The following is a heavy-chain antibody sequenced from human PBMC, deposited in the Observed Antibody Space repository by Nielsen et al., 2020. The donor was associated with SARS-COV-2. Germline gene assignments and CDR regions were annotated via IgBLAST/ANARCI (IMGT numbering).Heavy chain of an antibody. Sequence: WIRQPPGKGLEWVSVISNDGSYKYYADSVKGRFTISRDNAKNSLYLQMNSLRAEDTAVYYCARDGYSSSWYISTSYFDYWGQGTLVTVSS. D-gene: IGHD6-13*01. J-gene: IGHJ4*02. CDR3: ARDGYSSSWYISTSYFDY. CDR2: ISNDGSYK. V-gene: IGHV3-33*05.